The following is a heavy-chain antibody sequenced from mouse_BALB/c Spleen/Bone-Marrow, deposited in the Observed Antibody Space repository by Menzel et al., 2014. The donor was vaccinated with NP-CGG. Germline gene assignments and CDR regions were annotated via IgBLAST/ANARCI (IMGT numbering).Heavy chain of an antibody. CDR2: INPSTGYT. J-gene: IGHJ4*01. V-gene: IGHV1-7*01. CDR3: ARNYDYDGGYYAMDY. Sequence: VQLQQSGAELAKPGDSVKMSCKASGYNFISYWMHWVKQRPGQGLEWIGYINPSTGYTEYNQKFKDKATLTADKSSSKAYMQLSSLTSEDSAVYYCARNYDYDGGYYAMDYWAQGSSVTVSS. D-gene: IGHD2-4*01. CDR1: GYNFISYW.